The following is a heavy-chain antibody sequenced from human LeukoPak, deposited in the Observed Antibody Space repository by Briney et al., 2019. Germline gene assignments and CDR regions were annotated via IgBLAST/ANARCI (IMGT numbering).Heavy chain of an antibody. Sequence: PGVSLRLSCAASVFTFSSYAMSWVRQATGKGLEWVSAYRWRGCSTFYADSEKGRYPIPRDNSKNTLYLQMNSLRAEDTAVYYCAKESDPYSGSYYYFDYWGQGTLVTVYS. CDR1: VFTFSSYA. D-gene: IGHD1-26*01. CDR2: YRWRGCST. V-gene: IGHV3-23*01. J-gene: IGHJ4*02. CDR3: AKESDPYSGSYYYFDY.